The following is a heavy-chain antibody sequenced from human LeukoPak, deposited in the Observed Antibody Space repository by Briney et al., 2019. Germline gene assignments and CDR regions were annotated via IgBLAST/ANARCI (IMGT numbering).Heavy chain of an antibody. J-gene: IGHJ4*02. CDR2: IIPIFVTA. CDR3: ATGSGYSPQVDY. CDR1: GGTFSSYA. D-gene: IGHD3-22*01. Sequence: ASVKVSCKASGGTFSSYAISWVRQAPGQGLEWMGRIIPIFVTANYAQKFQGRVTITTDESTSTAYMELSSLRSEDTAVYYCATGSGYSPQVDYWGQGTLVTVSS. V-gene: IGHV1-69*05.